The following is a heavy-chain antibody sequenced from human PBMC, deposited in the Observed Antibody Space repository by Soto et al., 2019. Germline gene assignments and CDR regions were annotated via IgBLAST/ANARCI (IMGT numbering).Heavy chain of an antibody. Sequence: QVQLVQSGAEVKKPGDSVRVSCKASGYTFTSYGIGWVRQAPGQGLEWMGWISANNGNTKYAQKVQGRVTMTTDASTSKAYMELRSLRSDVAAVYYCARDGYFDHWGQGTLVTVSS. CDR3: ARDGYFDH. V-gene: IGHV1-18*01. CDR2: ISANNGNT. J-gene: IGHJ4*02. CDR1: GYTFTSYG.